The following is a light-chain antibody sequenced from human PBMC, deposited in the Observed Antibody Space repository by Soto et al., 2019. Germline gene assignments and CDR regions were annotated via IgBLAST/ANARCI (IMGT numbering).Light chain of an antibody. CDR3: QSYDGSISGSX. V-gene: IGLV1-40*01. CDR1: SSNIGGGFD. Sequence: QSVLTQPPSVSGAPGQRVTISCTGTSSNIGGGFDVQWYQQLPGAAPKLLIYTNNRRPSGVPDRFSGSKSGTSASLAITGLQAEDEADYYCQSYDGSISGSXFGPGNKVTV. J-gene: IGLJ1*01. CDR2: TNN.